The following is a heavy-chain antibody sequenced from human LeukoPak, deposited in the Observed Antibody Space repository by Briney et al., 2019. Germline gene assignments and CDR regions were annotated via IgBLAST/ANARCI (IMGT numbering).Heavy chain of an antibody. CDR1: GFTLGSHA. CDR3: ARDRGDGSSQGD. D-gene: IGHD1-26*01. J-gene: IGHJ4*02. CDR2: IKQDGSEK. V-gene: IGHV3-7*01. Sequence: GGSLRLSCAASGFTLGSHAMSWVRQAPGKGLEWVANIKQDGSEKYYVDSVKGRFTISRDNAKNSLSLQMNSLRVEDTAVYYCARDRGDGSSQGDWGQGTLVTVSS.